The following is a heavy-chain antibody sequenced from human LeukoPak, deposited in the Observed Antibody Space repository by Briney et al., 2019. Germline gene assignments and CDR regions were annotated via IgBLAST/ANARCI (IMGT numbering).Heavy chain of an antibody. CDR3: ARVFGRQLPDY. J-gene: IGHJ4*02. D-gene: IGHD1-26*01. CDR1: GYTFTGYY. Sequence: ASVKVSCKASGYTFTGYYMHWVRQAPGQGLEWMGWIKPNSGGTKYAQKFQGRITMTRDTSTNTAKLELSRLRSDDTAVYYCARVFGRQLPDYWGQGTLVTVSS. CDR2: IKPNSGGT. V-gene: IGHV1-2*02.